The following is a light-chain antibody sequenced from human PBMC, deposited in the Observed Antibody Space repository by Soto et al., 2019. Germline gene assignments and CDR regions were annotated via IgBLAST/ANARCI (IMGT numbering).Light chain of an antibody. Sequence: QLVLTQSPSASACLGASVKLTCTLSSGHSSYAIAWHQQQPEKGPRYLMKLNSDGSHSKEDGIPDRFSGSSSGAERYLTISSLQSEDEADYYCQTWGTGIWVFGGGTKLTVL. CDR1: SGHSSYA. CDR2: LNSDGSH. CDR3: QTWGTGIWV. V-gene: IGLV4-69*01. J-gene: IGLJ3*02.